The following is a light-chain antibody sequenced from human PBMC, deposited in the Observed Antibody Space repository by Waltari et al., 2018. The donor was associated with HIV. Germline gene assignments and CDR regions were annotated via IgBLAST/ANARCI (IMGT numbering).Light chain of an antibody. J-gene: IGKJ5*01. V-gene: IGKV1-39*01. Sequence: DIQMTQSPSSVSAAVADRVIITCRASQAIKKNVNWYQQKPGRSPRLLIYSASGLQSGVPSTFSGSGSGLEFNLTIAALEAEDSALFYCQQSHRTPLTFGGGTRLEIK. CDR1: QAIKKN. CDR2: SAS. CDR3: QQSHRTPLT.